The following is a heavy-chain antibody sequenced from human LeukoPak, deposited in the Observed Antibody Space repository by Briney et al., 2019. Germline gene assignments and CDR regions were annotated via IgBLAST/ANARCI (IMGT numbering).Heavy chain of an antibody. J-gene: IGHJ3*02. Sequence: ASVKVSCKASGYTFTSYGISWVRQAPGQGLEWMGWISAYNGNTNYAQKLQGRVTMTTDTSTSTAYMELRSLRSDDTAVYYCARDCSSTSCYVTNDAFDIWGQGTMVTVSS. CDR3: ARDCSSTSCYVTNDAFDI. D-gene: IGHD2-2*01. CDR2: ISAYNGNT. V-gene: IGHV1-18*01. CDR1: GYTFTSYG.